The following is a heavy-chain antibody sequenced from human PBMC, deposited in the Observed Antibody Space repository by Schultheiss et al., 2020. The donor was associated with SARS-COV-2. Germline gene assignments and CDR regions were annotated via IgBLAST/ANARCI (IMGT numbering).Heavy chain of an antibody. D-gene: IGHD3-16*01. CDR3: ARDGGTSSPTYYYYYGMDV. J-gene: IGHJ6*02. V-gene: IGHV3-7*03. CDR2: IKQDGSEK. Sequence: GGSLRLSCAASGFTFSSYWMSWVRQAPGKGLEWVANIKQDGSEKYYVDSVKGRFTISRDNAKNSLYLQMNSLRAEDTAVYYCARDGGTSSPTYYYYYGMDVWGQGTTVTVSS. CDR1: GFTFSSYW.